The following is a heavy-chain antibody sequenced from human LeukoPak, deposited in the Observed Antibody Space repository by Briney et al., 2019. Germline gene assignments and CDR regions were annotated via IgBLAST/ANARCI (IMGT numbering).Heavy chain of an antibody. CDR2: IYHSGST. CDR1: GYSISSGYY. CDR3: AREGGKGNGDY. Sequence: SETLSLTCTVSGYSISSGYYWGWIRQPPGKGLEWIGSIYHSGSTYYNPSLKSRLTISVDTSKNQFSLKLSSVTAADTAVYYCAREGGKGNGDYLGQGTLVTVSS. V-gene: IGHV4-38-2*02. D-gene: IGHD3-16*01. J-gene: IGHJ4*02.